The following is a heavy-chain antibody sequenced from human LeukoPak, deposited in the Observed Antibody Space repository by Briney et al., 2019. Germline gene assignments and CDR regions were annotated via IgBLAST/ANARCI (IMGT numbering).Heavy chain of an antibody. CDR3: ARDHRQPYCSSTSCPRRARFDP. CDR1: GGSTSRVDNY. CDR2: FYYRGSP. Sequence: PLRSLCLSCAVSGGSTSRVDNYWGWIRQPPGKGPEWIGLFYYRGSPYYNPSLKSRVTMSVDTSKNQSSLKLSSVTAASPAVYYCARDHRQPYCSSTSCPRRARFDPWGQGTLATVSS. J-gene: IGHJ5*02. V-gene: IGHV4-31*11. D-gene: IGHD2-2*01.